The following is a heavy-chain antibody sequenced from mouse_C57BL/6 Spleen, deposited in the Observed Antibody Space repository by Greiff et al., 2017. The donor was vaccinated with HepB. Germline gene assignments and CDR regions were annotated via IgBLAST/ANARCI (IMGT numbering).Heavy chain of an antibody. Sequence: VQLQQSGAELVKPGASVKISCKASGYAFSSYWMNWVKQRPGKGLEWIGQIYPGDGDTNYNGKFKGKATLTADKSSSTAYMQLSSLTSEDSAVYFCARSGIYYDYDVGYWGQGTTLTVSS. CDR3: ARSGIYYDYDVGY. V-gene: IGHV1-80*01. CDR1: GYAFSSYW. D-gene: IGHD2-4*01. CDR2: IYPGDGDT. J-gene: IGHJ2*01.